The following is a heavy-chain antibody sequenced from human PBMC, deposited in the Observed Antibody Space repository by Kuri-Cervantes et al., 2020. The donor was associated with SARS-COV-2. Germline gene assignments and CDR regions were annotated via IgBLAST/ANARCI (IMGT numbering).Heavy chain of an antibody. D-gene: IGHD3-10*01. CDR3: AREASKSSITMVRGVISGGVDY. V-gene: IGHV4-30-4*01. CDR1: GGSISSGDYY. CDR2: IYYSGST. J-gene: IGHJ4*02. Sequence: SCTVSGGSISSGDYYWSWIRQPPGKGLEWIGYIYYSGSTYYNPSLKSRVTISVDTSKNQFSLKLSSVTAADTAVYYCAREASKSSITMVRGVISGGVDYWGQGTLVTVSS.